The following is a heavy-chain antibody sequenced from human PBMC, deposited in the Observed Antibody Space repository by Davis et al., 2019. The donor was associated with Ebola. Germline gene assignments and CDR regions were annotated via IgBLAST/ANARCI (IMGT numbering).Heavy chain of an antibody. V-gene: IGHV1-3*01. J-gene: IGHJ6*02. D-gene: IGHD5-18*01. Sequence: AASVKVSCKASGYTFTSYAMHWVRQAPGQRLEWMGWINAGNGNTKYSQKFQGRVTMTRDTSTSTVYMELSSLRSEDTAVYYCARAEYSYGYFPGYYYGMDVWGQGTTVTVSS. CDR1: GYTFTSYA. CDR3: ARAEYSYGYFPGYYYGMDV. CDR2: INAGNGNT.